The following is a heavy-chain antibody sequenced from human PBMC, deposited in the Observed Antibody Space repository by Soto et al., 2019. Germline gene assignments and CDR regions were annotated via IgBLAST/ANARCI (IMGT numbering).Heavy chain of an antibody. V-gene: IGHV3-30-3*01. Sequence: GGSLRLSCAASGFTFSSYAMHWVRQAPGKGLEWVAVISYDGSNIYYADSVKGRFSISRDNSKNTLFLQMNSLRAEDTAVYYCARDVRQWLVRGWFDPWGQGTLVTVSS. CDR2: ISYDGSNI. D-gene: IGHD6-19*01. CDR3: ARDVRQWLVRGWFDP. J-gene: IGHJ5*02. CDR1: GFTFSSYA.